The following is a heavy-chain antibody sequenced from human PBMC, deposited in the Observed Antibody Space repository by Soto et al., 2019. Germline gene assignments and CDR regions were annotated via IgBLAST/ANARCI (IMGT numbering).Heavy chain of an antibody. CDR1: GYTFTGYY. V-gene: IGHV1-2*04. CDR3: AREEPAAHPFGMDV. D-gene: IGHD2-2*01. CDR2: INPNSDGT. J-gene: IGHJ6*02. Sequence: ASVKVSCKASGYTFTGYYMHWVRQAPGQGLEWMGWINPNSDGTNYAQKFQGWVTMTRDTSISTAYMELSRLRSDDTAVYYCAREEPAAHPFGMDVWGQGTTVTVSS.